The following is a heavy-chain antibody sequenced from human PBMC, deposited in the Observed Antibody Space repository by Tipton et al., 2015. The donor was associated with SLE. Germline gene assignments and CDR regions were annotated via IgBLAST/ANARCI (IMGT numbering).Heavy chain of an antibody. CDR2: IYYSGST. J-gene: IGHJ4*02. D-gene: IGHD5-18*01. CDR3: AREAAMVTDY. V-gene: IGHV4-59*01. CDR1: GGSISSYY. Sequence: GLVKPSETPSLTCTVSGGSISSYYWSWIRQPPGKGLEWIGYIYYSGSTNYNPSLKSRVTISVDTSKNQFSLKLSSVTAADTAVYYCAREAAMVTDYWGQGTLVTVSS.